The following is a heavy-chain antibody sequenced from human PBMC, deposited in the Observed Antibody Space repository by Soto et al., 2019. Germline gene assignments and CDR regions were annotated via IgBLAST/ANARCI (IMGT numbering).Heavy chain of an antibody. D-gene: IGHD3-16*01. CDR2: IYWDDAK. Sequence: QITLKESGPTLVKPTQTLTLTCTFSGFSLSTSGVGVGWIRQPPGKALEWLALIYWDDAKHYSPSLKSRLTTTKDTSKNQVVLTMTNMDPVDTATYYWAHKGGGDRILDYWGQGTLVTVSS. CDR1: GFSLSTSGVG. CDR3: AHKGGGDRILDY. V-gene: IGHV2-5*02. J-gene: IGHJ4*02.